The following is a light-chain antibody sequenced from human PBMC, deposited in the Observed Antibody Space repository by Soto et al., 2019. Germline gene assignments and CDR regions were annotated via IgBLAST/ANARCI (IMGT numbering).Light chain of an antibody. CDR3: QQFNSYTRT. CDR2: RAS. CDR1: QSVNNW. J-gene: IGKJ1*01. V-gene: IGKV1-5*03. Sequence: DIQMTQSRATLSASVGDRVTITCRASQSVNNWLAWYQQKPGKAPKLLIYRASSLESGVPSRCSGSGSGTEFTLTISSLQPDDFATYYCQQFNSYTRTFGQGTKVEIK.